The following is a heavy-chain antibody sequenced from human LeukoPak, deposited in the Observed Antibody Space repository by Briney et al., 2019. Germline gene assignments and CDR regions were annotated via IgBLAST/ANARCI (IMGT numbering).Heavy chain of an antibody. CDR1: GGSFSGYC. J-gene: IGHJ6*03. Sequence: PSETLCLTCAAYGGSFSGYCWDWIRQSPGKGLEWVGNIYHSGSSYNNPSLKSRVTMSVDKSKNQFSLKLSSVTAAATAVYYCARGSNYMDAWGKGTTVTVSS. CDR3: ARGSNYMDA. V-gene: IGHV4-34*01. CDR2: IYHSGSS.